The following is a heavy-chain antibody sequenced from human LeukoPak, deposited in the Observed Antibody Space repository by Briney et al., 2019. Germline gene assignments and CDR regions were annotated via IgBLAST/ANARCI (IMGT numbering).Heavy chain of an antibody. V-gene: IGHV4-39*01. CDR2: IYYSGST. Sequence: SETLSLTCTVSGGSISSSSYYWGWIRQPPGKGLEWIGSIYYSGSTYYNPSLKSRVTISVDTSKNQFSLKLSSVTAADTAVYYCASSAGSTKYYYYGMDVWGQGTTVTVS. J-gene: IGHJ6*02. CDR3: ASSAGSTKYYYYGMDV. D-gene: IGHD3-10*01. CDR1: GGSISSSSYY.